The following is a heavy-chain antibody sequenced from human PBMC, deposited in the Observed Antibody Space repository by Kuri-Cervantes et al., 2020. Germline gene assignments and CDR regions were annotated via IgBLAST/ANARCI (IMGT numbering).Heavy chain of an antibody. D-gene: IGHD6-19*01. CDR2: FDPEDGET. CDR3: ATLYSSGAGVDY. J-gene: IGHJ4*02. Sequence: ASVKVSCKVSGYTLTELSMHWVRQAPGKGLEWMAGFDPEDGETIYAQKFQGRVTMTEDTSTDTAYMELSSLRSEDTAVYYCATLYSSGAGVDYWGQGTLVTVSS. CDR1: GYTLTELS. V-gene: IGHV1-24*01.